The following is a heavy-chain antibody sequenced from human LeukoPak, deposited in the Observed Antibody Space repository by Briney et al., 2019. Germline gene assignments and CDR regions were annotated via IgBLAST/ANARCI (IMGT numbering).Heavy chain of an antibody. D-gene: IGHD6-19*01. V-gene: IGHV3-23*01. CDR1: GFTFSSYA. CDR2: ISGSGNST. Sequence: GGSLRLSCAASGFTFSSYAMNWVRQAPGKGLEWVSVISGSGNSTYYADSVKGRFTISRDNSKNTLYPQMNSLRAEDTAVYYCAKGAGSSGWYPNDYWGQGTLVTVSS. J-gene: IGHJ4*02. CDR3: AKGAGSSGWYPNDY.